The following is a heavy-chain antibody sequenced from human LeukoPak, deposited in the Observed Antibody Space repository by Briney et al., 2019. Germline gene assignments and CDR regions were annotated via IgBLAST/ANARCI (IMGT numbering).Heavy chain of an antibody. CDR1: GFTFNNYA. CDR2: IIGSGGST. V-gene: IGHV3-23*01. Sequence: GGSLRLSCAASGFTFNNYAMSWVRQAPGKGLEWVSVIIGSGGSTFYADSAKGRFSISRDNSKNTLYLQMNSLRAEDTAVYYCAKADYGGNSVEGSDYWGQGTLVTVSS. D-gene: IGHD4-23*01. CDR3: AKADYGGNSVEGSDY. J-gene: IGHJ4*02.